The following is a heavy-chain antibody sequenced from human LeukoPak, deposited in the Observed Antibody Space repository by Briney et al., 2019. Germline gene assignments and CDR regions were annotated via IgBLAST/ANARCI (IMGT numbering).Heavy chain of an antibody. CDR1: GGSISSSSYY. D-gene: IGHD5-12*01. V-gene: IGHV4-39*07. J-gene: IGHJ4*02. Sequence: PSETLSLTCTVSGGSISSSSYYWGWIRQPPGKGLEWIESIYYSGSTYYNPSLKSRVTISVDTSKNQFSLKLSSVTAADTAVYYCASVDIVATIILRWGQGTLVTVSS. CDR2: IYYSGST. CDR3: ASVDIVATIILR.